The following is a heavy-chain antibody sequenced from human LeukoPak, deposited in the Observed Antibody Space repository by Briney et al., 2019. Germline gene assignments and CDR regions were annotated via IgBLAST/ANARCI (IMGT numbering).Heavy chain of an antibody. V-gene: IGHV4-61*02. D-gene: IGHD5-12*01. Sequence: SETLSLTCTVSGGSISSGSYYWSWIRQPAGKGLEWIGRIYTSGSTNYNPSLKSRVTMSVDTSKNQFSLKLSSVTALDTAVYYCASGGYEPPLPDYWGQGTLVTVSS. CDR2: IYTSGST. CDR3: ASGGYEPPLPDY. CDR1: GGSISSGSYY. J-gene: IGHJ4*02.